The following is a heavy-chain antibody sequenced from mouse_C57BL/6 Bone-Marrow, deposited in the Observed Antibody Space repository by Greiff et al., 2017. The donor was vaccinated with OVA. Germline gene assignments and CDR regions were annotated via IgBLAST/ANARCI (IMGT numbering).Heavy chain of an antibody. CDR1: GYTFTSYW. CDR3: ARRDYDYTGDYFDY. CDR2: IDPSASYT. J-gene: IGHJ2*01. D-gene: IGHD2-4*01. Sequence: VQLQQSGAELVKPGASVKLSCKASGYTFTSYWMQWVKQRPGQGLEWIGEIDPSASYTNYNQKFKGKATLTVDTSSSTAYMQLSSLTSEDSAVYYGARRDYDYTGDYFDYWGQGTTLTVSS. V-gene: IGHV1-50*01.